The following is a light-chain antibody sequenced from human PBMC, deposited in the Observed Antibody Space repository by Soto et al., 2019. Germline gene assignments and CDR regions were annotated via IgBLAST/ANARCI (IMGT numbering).Light chain of an antibody. CDR1: QSVSSN. CDR3: QQYDNWPCT. V-gene: IGKV3-15*01. J-gene: IGKJ2*02. Sequence: EIVMTQSPATLSVAPGERATLSCRASQSVSSNLAWYQQKPGQAPRLLIYGASTRATGIPARFSGSGSGTEFTLTISSLQSEDFAAYSCQQYDNWPCTFGQGTKLEIK. CDR2: GAS.